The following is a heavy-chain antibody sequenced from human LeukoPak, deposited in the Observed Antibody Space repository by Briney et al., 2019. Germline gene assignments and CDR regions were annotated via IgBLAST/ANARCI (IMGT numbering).Heavy chain of an antibody. D-gene: IGHD2-21*02. J-gene: IGHJ4*02. CDR1: GFTFSSYS. Sequence: GGSLRLSCAASGFTFSSYSMNWVRQAPGKGLEWVSSISSSSSYIYYADSVKGRFTISRDNAKNSLYLQMNSLRAEDTAVYYCAEDTIPLAYCGGDCPKAGYWGQGTLVTVSS. CDR3: AEDTIPLAYCGGDCPKAGY. V-gene: IGHV3-21*01. CDR2: ISSSSSYI.